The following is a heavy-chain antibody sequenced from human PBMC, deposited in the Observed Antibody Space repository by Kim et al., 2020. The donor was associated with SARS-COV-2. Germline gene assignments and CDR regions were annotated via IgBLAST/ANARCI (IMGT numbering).Heavy chain of an antibody. J-gene: IGHJ4*02. CDR3: AGGDFWSGLPPV. CDR2: IYYSGST. CDR1: GGSISSYY. Sequence: SETLSLTCTVSGGSISSYYWSWIRQPPGKGLEWIGYIYYSGSTNYNPSLKSRVTISVDTSKNQFSLKLSSVTAADTAVYYCAGGDFWSGLPPVWGQGTLVTVSS. V-gene: IGHV4-59*08. D-gene: IGHD3-3*01.